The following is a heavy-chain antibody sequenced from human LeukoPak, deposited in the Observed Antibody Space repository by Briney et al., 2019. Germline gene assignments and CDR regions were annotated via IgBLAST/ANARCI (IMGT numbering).Heavy chain of an antibody. V-gene: IGHV4-59*01. CDR2: IYYSGST. Sequence: SETLSLTCTVSGGSISSYYWSWIRQPPGKGLEWIGYIYYSGSTNYNPSLKSRVTISVDTSKNQFSLKLSSVTAADTAVYYCARESVDTAMTYYFDYWGRGTLVTVSS. D-gene: IGHD5-18*01. J-gene: IGHJ4*02. CDR3: ARESVDTAMTYYFDY. CDR1: GGSISSYY.